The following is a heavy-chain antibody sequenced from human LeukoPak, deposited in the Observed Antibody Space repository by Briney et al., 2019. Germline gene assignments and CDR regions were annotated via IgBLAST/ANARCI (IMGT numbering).Heavy chain of an antibody. CDR3: TRASYYHMDV. D-gene: IGHD3-16*01. V-gene: IGHV4-59*01. J-gene: IGHJ6*03. CDR2: VYSSGNT. Sequence: PSETLSLTCTVSGGSIGSFYWNWIRQPPGKGLEWIGYVYSSGNTNYNPSLKSRVTISVDTSKNQFSLKLNSVTAADTAVYYCTRASYYHMDVWGKGTTVTISS. CDR1: GGSIGSFY.